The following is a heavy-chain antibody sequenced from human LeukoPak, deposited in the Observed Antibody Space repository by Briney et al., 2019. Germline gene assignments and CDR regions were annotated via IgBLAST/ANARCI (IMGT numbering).Heavy chain of an antibody. D-gene: IGHD6-13*01. CDR2: INHSGST. CDR1: GGSFSGYY. CDR3: ARVLKGSSWYGFDY. J-gene: IGHJ4*02. Sequence: SETLSLTCAVYGGSFSGYYWNWIRQPPGKGLEWIGEINHSGSTNYNPSLKSRVTISVDTPKNQFSLKLSSVTAADTAVYYCARVLKGSSWYGFDYWGQGTLVTVSS. V-gene: IGHV4-34*01.